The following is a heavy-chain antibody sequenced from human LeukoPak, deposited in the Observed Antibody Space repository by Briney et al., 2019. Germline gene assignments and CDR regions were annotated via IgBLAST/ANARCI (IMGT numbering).Heavy chain of an antibody. Sequence: SETLSLTCTVSGYSISSGYYWGWIRQPPGKGLEWIGSIYHSGSTYYNPSLKSRVTISVDTSKNQFSLKLSSVTAADTAVYYCARVGRDTAMVYYFDYWGQGTLVTVSS. J-gene: IGHJ4*02. V-gene: IGHV4-38-2*02. CDR3: ARVGRDTAMVYYFDY. CDR2: IYHSGST. D-gene: IGHD5-18*01. CDR1: GYSISSGYY.